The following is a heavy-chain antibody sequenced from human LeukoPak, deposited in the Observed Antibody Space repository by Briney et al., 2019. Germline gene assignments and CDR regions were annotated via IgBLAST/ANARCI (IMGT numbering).Heavy chain of an antibody. CDR3: AKGSSSSCYGNFDY. CDR2: ICGSGGTT. V-gene: IGHV3-23*01. CDR1: GFTFSTYA. Sequence: PGGSLRLSCAASGFTFSTYAVSWVRQAPGKGLEWVSVICGSGGTTYYADSVKGRFTISRDNSTKTLFLQMNSLGAADTAVYYCAKGSSSSCYGNFDYWGQGTLVTVSS. J-gene: IGHJ4*02. D-gene: IGHD6-13*01.